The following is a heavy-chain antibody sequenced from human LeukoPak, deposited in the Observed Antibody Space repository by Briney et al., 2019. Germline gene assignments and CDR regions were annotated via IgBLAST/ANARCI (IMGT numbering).Heavy chain of an antibody. CDR1: GFTFSSYG. CDR3: ARDGPLRFLEWLLLDY. J-gene: IGHJ4*02. Sequence: PGGSLRLSRAASGFTFSSYGMHWVRQAPGKGLEWVAVIWYDGSNKYYADSVKGRFTISRDNSKNTLYLQMNSLRAEDTAVYYCARDGPLRFLEWLLLDYWGQGTLVTVSS. CDR2: IWYDGSNK. V-gene: IGHV3-33*01. D-gene: IGHD3-3*01.